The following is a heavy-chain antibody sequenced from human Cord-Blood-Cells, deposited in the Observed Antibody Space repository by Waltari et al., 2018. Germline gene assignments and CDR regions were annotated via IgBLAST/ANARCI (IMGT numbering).Heavy chain of an antibody. J-gene: IGHJ4*02. Sequence: QVQLVQSGAEVKKPGASVKVSCKASGYTFTGYYMHWVRQAPGQGLEWMGWSNPYSGGTSYAQKFQGMVTMTRDTSITTAYMELNRLRSDDTAVIYCARDFNRHYFDSWGQGTLVTVSS. CDR1: GYTFTGYY. V-gene: IGHV1-2*02. CDR3: ARDFNRHYFDS. CDR2: SNPYSGGT. D-gene: IGHD3-16*02.